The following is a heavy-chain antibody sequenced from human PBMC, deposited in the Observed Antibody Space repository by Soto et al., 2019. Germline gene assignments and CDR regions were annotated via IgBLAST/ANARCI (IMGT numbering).Heavy chain of an antibody. J-gene: IGHJ3*02. V-gene: IGHV1-8*01. CDR2: MNPNSGNT. D-gene: IGHD2-8*01. CDR3: ARLVPGEDIVLMVYASDDAFDI. Sequence: ASVKVSCKASGYTFTSYDINWVRQATGQGLEWMGWMNPNSGNTGYAQKFQGRVTMTRNTSISTAYMELSSLRSEDTAVYYCARLVPGEDIVLMVYASDDAFDIWGQGTMVTVSS. CDR1: GYTFTSYD.